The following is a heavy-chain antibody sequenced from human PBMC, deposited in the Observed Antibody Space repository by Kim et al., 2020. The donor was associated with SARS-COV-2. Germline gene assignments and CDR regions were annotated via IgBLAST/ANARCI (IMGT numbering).Heavy chain of an antibody. Sequence: SETLSLTCTVSGGSISSYYWSWIRQPPGKGLEWIGYIDYSGSTNYNPSLKSRVTISVDTSKNQFSLKLSSVTAADTAVYYCARGYSGYEPNWFDPWGQGTLVTVSS. J-gene: IGHJ5*02. D-gene: IGHD5-12*01. V-gene: IGHV4-59*01. CDR1: GGSISSYY. CDR2: IDYSGST. CDR3: ARGYSGYEPNWFDP.